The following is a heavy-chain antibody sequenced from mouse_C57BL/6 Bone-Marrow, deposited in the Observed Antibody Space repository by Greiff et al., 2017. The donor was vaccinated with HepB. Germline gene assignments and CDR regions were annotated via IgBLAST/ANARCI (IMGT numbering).Heavy chain of an antibody. D-gene: IGHD2-4*01. Sequence: EVKLMESGPGLVKPSQSLSLTCSVTGYSITSGYYWNWIRQFPGNKLEWMGYISYDGSNNYNPSLKNRISITRDTSKNQFFLKLNSVTTEDTATYYCAREPYDYDGTWFAYWGQGTLVTVSA. CDR1: GYSITSGYY. CDR3: AREPYDYDGTWFAY. V-gene: IGHV3-6*01. J-gene: IGHJ3*01. CDR2: ISYDGSN.